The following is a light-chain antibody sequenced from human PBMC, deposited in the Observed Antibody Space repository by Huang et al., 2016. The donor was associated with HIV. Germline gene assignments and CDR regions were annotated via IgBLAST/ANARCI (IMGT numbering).Light chain of an antibody. CDR1: QNVRNN. Sequence: EIKMTQSPATLSVSPGGRVTLSCRASQNVRNNSAWYQQQPGQAPRLLIYDTSARACGIPARFSGSGSGTEFTLTISGLQSEDFAIYDCQQYDKLPPGLTFGGGTKVEI. CDR3: QQYDKLPPGLT. V-gene: IGKV3D-15*01. J-gene: IGKJ4*01. CDR2: DTS.